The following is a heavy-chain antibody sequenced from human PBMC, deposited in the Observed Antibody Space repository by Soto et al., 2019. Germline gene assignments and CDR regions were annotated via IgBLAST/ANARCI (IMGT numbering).Heavy chain of an antibody. CDR2: ISGSGGST. CDR3: DV. J-gene: IGHJ6*03. Sequence: GGSLRLSCAASGFTFSSYAMSWVRQAPGKGLEWVSAISGSGGSTYYADSLKLSSVTAADTAVYYCARGAGGYGATNYYYYYMDVWGKGTTVTVSS. D-gene: IGHD5-12*01. CDR1: GFTFSSYA. V-gene: IGHV3-23*01.